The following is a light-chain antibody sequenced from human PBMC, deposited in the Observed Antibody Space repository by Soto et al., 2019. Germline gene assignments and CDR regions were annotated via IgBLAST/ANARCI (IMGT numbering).Light chain of an antibody. Sequence: QSVLTQPASVSGSPGQSITISCTGTSSDVGGYNYVSWYQKHPGKAPKLMIYDVSNRPSGVSNRFSGSKSGNTASLTISGLQAEDGADYYCSSYTSSSTLEGVFGTGTKVTVL. CDR3: SSYTSSSTLEGV. CDR1: SSDVGGYNY. V-gene: IGLV2-14*01. CDR2: DVS. J-gene: IGLJ1*01.